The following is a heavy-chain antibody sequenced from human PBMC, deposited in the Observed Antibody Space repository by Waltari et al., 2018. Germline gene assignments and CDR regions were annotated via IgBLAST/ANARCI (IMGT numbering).Heavy chain of an antibody. J-gene: IGHJ4*02. D-gene: IGHD3-10*01. Sequence: QVQLVESGGGVVQSGQSLRLSCAASGFTFSRYAMHWVRQAPGRGVEGVARIADDGCTKSYVASVKGRFSRSRDKSRRKLYLQMNDLRVEDTAVYYCARDGDSYFYGSRADYWGQGTLATVSS. CDR3: ARDGDSYFYGSRADY. CDR2: IADDGCTK. CDR1: GFTFSRYA. V-gene: IGHV3-30*04.